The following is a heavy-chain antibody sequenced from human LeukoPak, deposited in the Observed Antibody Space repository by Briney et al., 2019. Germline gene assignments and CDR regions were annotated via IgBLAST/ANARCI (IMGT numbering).Heavy chain of an antibody. V-gene: IGHV3-73*01. Sequence: PGGSLKRSCAASGFTFSGSAVHWVRQSSGKGLEWVGHIDKKDNLYATAYAESVKGRFTISRDDSKDTAFLHMDSLKTEDTALYYCTRDRGTYNWFDPWGQGTLVTVSS. CDR1: GFTFSGSA. CDR2: IDKKDNLYAT. CDR3: TRDRGTYNWFDP. D-gene: IGHD2-15*01. J-gene: IGHJ5*02.